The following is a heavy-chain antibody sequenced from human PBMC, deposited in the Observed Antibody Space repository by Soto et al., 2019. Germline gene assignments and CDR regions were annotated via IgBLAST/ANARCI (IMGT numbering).Heavy chain of an antibody. D-gene: IGHD6-13*01. V-gene: IGHV3-33*01. CDR2: IWYDGSNK. CDR3: AREVSSLDYYYYYGMDV. J-gene: IGHJ6*02. Sequence: GSLRLSCAASGFTFSSYGMHWVRQAPGKGLEWVAVIWYDGSNKYYADSVKGRFTISRDNSKNTLYLQMNSLRAEDTAVYYCAREVSSLDYYYYYGMDVWGQGTTVTVSS. CDR1: GFTFSSYG.